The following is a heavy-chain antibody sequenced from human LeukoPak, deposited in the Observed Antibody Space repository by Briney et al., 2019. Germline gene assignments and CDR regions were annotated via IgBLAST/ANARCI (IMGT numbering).Heavy chain of an antibody. Sequence: SGGSLRLSCAASGFTFSSYEMNWVRQAPGKGLEWVSYISSSGSTIYYADSVKGRFTISRDNAKNSLYLQMNSLRAEDTAAYYCATGPLGAAIDYWGQGTLVTVSS. J-gene: IGHJ4*02. CDR3: ATGPLGAAIDY. V-gene: IGHV3-48*03. CDR2: ISSSGSTI. CDR1: GFTFSSYE. D-gene: IGHD3-16*01.